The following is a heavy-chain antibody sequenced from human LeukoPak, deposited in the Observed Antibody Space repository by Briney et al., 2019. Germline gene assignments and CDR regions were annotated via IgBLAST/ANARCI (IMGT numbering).Heavy chain of an antibody. CDR2: ISSSSSTI. V-gene: IGHV3-48*04. J-gene: IGHJ4*02. CDR1: GFTFSSYS. Sequence: PGGSLRLSCAASGFTFSSYSMNWVRQAPGKGLEWVSYISSSSSTIYYADSVKGRFTISRDNAKNSLYLQMNSLRAEDTAVYYCAKGLEQLVDFLGFDYWGQGTLVTVSS. CDR3: AKGLEQLVDFLGFDY. D-gene: IGHD6-6*01.